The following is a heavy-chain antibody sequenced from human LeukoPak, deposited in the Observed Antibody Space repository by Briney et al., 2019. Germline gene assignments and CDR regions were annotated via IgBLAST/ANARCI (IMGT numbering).Heavy chain of an antibody. V-gene: IGHV3-74*01. CDR3: ARLAKAPGGGMDV. Sequence: GGSLRLSCAASGFTFSSYWMHWVRQAPGKGLVWVSRINSDGSSASYADSVKGRFTISRDNAKNTLYLQMNSLRAEDTAVYYCARLAKAPGGGMDVWGKGTTVTVSS. CDR1: GFTFSSYW. J-gene: IGHJ6*03. CDR2: INSDGSSA. D-gene: IGHD4-23*01.